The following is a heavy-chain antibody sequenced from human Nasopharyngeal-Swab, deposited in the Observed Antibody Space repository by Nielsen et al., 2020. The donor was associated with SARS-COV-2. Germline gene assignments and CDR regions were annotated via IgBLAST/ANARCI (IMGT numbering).Heavy chain of an antibody. CDR3: ARAMTMVVTIPAY. CDR2: INHSGST. J-gene: IGHJ4*02. D-gene: IGHD4/OR15-4a*01. Sequence: WIRQPPGKGLEWIGEINHSGSTNYNPSLKSRVTISVDTSKNQFSLKLSSVTAADTAVYYCARAMTMVVTIPAYWGQGTLVTVSS. V-gene: IGHV4-34*01.